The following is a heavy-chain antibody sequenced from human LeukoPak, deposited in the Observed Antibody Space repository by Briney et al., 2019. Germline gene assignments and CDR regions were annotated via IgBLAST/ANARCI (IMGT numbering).Heavy chain of an antibody. Sequence: KPSETLSLTCAVYGGSFSGYYWSWIRQPPGKGLEWIGSIYYSGSTYYNPSLKSRVTISVDTSKNQFSLKLSSVTAADTAVYYCAREGQRTRDAFDIWGQGTMVTVSS. V-gene: IGHV4-34*01. CDR2: IYYSGST. CDR3: AREGQRTRDAFDI. CDR1: GGSFSGYY. D-gene: IGHD6-25*01. J-gene: IGHJ3*02.